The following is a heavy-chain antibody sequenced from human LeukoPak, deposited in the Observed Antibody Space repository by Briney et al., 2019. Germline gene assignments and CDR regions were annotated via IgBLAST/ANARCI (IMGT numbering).Heavy chain of an antibody. J-gene: IGHJ4*02. CDR1: GYSISSGYY. CDR3: ARDRGSGRSSDY. CDR2: IYHSGST. Sequence: SETLSLTCTVSGYSISSGYYWGWIRQPPGKGLEWIGSIYHSGSTYYNPSLKSRVTISVDTSKNQFSLKLSSVTAADTAVYYCARDRGSGRSSDYWGQGTLVTVSS. D-gene: IGHD3-10*01. V-gene: IGHV4-38-2*02.